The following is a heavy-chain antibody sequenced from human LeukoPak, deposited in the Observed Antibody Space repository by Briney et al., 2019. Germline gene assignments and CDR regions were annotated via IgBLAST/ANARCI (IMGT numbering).Heavy chain of an antibody. V-gene: IGHV3-7*01. Sequence: GGSLRLSCVASGFTFSSYWMSWVRQAPGKGLECVADIKQDGSEKYYVDSVKGRFTISRDNAKNSLYLQMNNLRVEDTAVYYCARGKSGSYGTKGYWGQGTLVSVSS. CDR2: IKQDGSEK. J-gene: IGHJ4*02. D-gene: IGHD1-26*01. CDR3: ARGKSGSYGTKGY. CDR1: GFTFSSYW.